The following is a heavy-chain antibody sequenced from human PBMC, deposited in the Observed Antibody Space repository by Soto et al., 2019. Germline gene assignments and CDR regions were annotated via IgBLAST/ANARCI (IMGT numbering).Heavy chain of an antibody. CDR1: GFTFSSYG. V-gene: IGHV3-33*01. J-gene: IGHJ4*02. CDR3: AREMPSRWPLVPGGRYFDY. CDR2: IWYDGSNK. D-gene: IGHD6-13*01. Sequence: QVQLVESGGGVVQPGRSLRLSCAASGFTFSSYGMHWVRQAPGKGLEWVAVIWYDGSNKYYADSVKGRFTISRDNSKNTLYLQMNSLRAEDTAVYYCAREMPSRWPLVPGGRYFDYWGQGTLVTVSS.